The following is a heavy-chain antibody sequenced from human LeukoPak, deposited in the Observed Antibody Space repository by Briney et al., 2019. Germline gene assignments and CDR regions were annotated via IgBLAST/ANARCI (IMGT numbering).Heavy chain of an antibody. D-gene: IGHD2-2*01. CDR2: ISSSSSYL. V-gene: IGHV3-21*01. J-gene: IGHJ3*02. CDR1: GFTFSSYS. Sequence: GGSLRLSCAASGFTFSSYSMNWVRQAPGKGLEWVSSISSSSSYLYYADSVKGRFTISRDNAKNSLYLQMNSLRAEDTAVYYCASRPGAASWQDAFDIWGQGTMVTVSS. CDR3: ASRPGAASWQDAFDI.